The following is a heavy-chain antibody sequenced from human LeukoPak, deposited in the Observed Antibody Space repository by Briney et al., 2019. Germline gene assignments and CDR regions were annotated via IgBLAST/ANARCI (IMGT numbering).Heavy chain of an antibody. V-gene: IGHV3-23*01. Sequence: GGSLRLTCAASGFTFSSYAMSWVRRTPGKGLEWVSTISGSGGSTYYADSVKGRFTIPRDNSKNTLYLQMNSLRAEDTAVYYCARRTPDYYYYYMDVWGKGTTVTVSS. J-gene: IGHJ6*03. CDR1: GFTFSSYA. CDR2: ISGSGGST. CDR3: ARRTPDYYYYYMDV.